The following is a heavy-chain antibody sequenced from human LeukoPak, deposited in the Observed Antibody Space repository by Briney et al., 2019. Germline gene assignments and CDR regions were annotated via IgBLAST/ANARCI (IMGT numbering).Heavy chain of an antibody. D-gene: IGHD3-10*01. CDR2: INWNGGST. Sequence: GGSLRLSCAASGFTFDDYGMSWVRQAPGKGLEWVSGINWNGGSTGYADSVKGRFTISRDNAKNSLHLQMNGLRAEDTALYYCARGGKRGYGSGSHAFNIWGQGTMVTVSS. CDR3: ARGGKRGYGSGSHAFNI. J-gene: IGHJ3*02. V-gene: IGHV3-20*04. CDR1: GFTFDDYG.